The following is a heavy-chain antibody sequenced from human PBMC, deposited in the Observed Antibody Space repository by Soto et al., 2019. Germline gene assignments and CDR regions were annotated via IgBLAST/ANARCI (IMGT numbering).Heavy chain of an antibody. D-gene: IGHD7-27*01. CDR3: AIVGMLSYYHYYGMDV. CDR1: GYTFTGYY. V-gene: IGHV1-2*02. J-gene: IGHJ6*02. CDR2: INPNSGGT. Sequence: AASVKVSCKASGYTFTGYYMHWVRQAPGQGLEWMGWINPNSGGTNYAQKFQGRVTMTRDTSISTAYMELSSLRSEDTAVYYCAIVGMLSYYHYYGMDVWGQGTTVTVSS.